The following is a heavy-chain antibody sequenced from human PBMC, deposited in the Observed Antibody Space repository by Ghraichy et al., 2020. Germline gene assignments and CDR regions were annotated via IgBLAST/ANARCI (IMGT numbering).Heavy chain of an antibody. CDR2: IYYTGST. CDR3: ARHANKFDP. Sequence: TLSLTCTVSGGSISSYYWSWIRQPPGKGLEWIGYIYYTGSTNYNPSLKSRVTISVDTSKNQFSLKLSSVTAADTAVYYCARHANKFDPWGQGTLVTVSS. J-gene: IGHJ5*02. CDR1: GGSISSYY. V-gene: IGHV4-59*08. D-gene: IGHD2/OR15-2a*01.